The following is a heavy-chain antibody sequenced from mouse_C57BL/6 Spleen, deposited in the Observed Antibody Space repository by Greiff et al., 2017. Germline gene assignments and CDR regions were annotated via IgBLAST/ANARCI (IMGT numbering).Heavy chain of an antibody. Sequence: QVQLQQSGAELVKPGASVKISCKASGYAFSSYWMNWVEQRPGKGLEWIGQIYPGDGDTNYNGKFKGKATLTADKSSSTAYMQLSSLTSEDAAVYFCARGGVAHWYFDVWGTGTTVTVSS. D-gene: IGHD1-3*01. CDR3: ARGGVAHWYFDV. V-gene: IGHV1-80*01. CDR2: IYPGDGDT. CDR1: GYAFSSYW. J-gene: IGHJ1*03.